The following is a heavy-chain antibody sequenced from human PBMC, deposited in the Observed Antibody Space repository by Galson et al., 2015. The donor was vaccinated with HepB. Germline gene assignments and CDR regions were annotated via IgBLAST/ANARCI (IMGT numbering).Heavy chain of an antibody. CDR3: ARDARGGYWYFDL. V-gene: IGHV6-1*01. J-gene: IGHJ2*01. CDR2: TYYRSKWYR. Sequence: CAISGDSVSSHIAAWNWIRQSPSRGLEWLGRTYYRSKWYRDYAVSVKSRISINPDTSKNQLSLQLNSVTPEDTAVYYCARDARGGYWYFDLWGRGTLVTVSS. CDR1: GDSVSSHIAA.